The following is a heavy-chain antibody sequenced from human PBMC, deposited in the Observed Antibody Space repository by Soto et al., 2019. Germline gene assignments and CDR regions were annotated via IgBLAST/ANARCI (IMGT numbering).Heavy chain of an antibody. Sequence: GGSLRLSCTASGFTFGDYAMSWFRQAPGKGLEWVGFIRSKAYGGTTEYAASVKGRFTISRDDSKSIAYLQMNSLKTEDTAVYYCTSCEGELLGYYYYGMDVWGQGTTVTVSS. CDR3: TSCEGELLGYYYYGMDV. CDR1: GFTFGDYA. J-gene: IGHJ6*02. D-gene: IGHD1-26*01. CDR2: IRSKAYGGTT. V-gene: IGHV3-49*03.